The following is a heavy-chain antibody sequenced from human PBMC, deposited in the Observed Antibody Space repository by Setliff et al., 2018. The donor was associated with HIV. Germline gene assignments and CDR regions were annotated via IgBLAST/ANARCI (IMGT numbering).Heavy chain of an antibody. V-gene: IGHV3-7*03. CDR3: ARGNSVCSCFDY. Sequence: GGSLRLSCAASGFSVGTYWMNWVRQAPGKGLEWVANIKADGSEKYYVDSVKGRVTISRDNAKNSLFLQMNSLRAEDTAVYYCARGNSVCSCFDYWGQGNLVTVSS. CDR1: GFSVGTYW. CDR2: IKADGSEK. D-gene: IGHD2-8*01. J-gene: IGHJ4*02.